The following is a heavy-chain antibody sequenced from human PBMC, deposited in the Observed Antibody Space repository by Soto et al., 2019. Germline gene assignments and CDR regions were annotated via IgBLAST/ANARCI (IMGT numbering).Heavy chain of an antibody. CDR3: APLSVSLSGPYGIHV. J-gene: IGHJ6*02. CDR2: MLYSGPT. CDR1: GYSVSGSDYY. Sequence: NPSETLSLTCSVSGYSVSGSDYYWAWIRQPPGKGLEWVGSMLYSGPTYYNPSLKSRVTLSVDTSKNQFSVRLNSVTASDTAVYYCAPLSVSLSGPYGIHVWGQGTTVTVSS. V-gene: IGHV4-39*01. D-gene: IGHD2-15*01.